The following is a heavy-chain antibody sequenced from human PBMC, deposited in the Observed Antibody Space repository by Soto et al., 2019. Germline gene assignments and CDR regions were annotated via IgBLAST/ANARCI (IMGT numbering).Heavy chain of an antibody. CDR3: ARHPADDYIWGSYRLAAFDI. CDR2: IYPGDSDT. J-gene: IGHJ3*02. Sequence: GESLKISCKGSGYSFTSYWIGWVRQMPGKGLEWMGIIYPGDSDTRYSPSFQGQVTISADKSISTAYLQWSSLKASDTAMYYCARHPADDYIWGSYRLAAFDIWGQGTMVTVSS. CDR1: GYSFTSYW. D-gene: IGHD3-16*02. V-gene: IGHV5-51*01.